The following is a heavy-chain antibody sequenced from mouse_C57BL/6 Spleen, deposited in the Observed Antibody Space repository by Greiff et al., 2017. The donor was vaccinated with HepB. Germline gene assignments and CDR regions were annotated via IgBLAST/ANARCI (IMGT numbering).Heavy chain of an antibody. Sequence: EVQLVESGPELVKPGASVKISCKASGYSFTDYNMNWVKQSNGKSLEWIGVINPNYGTTSYNQKFKGKATLTVDQSSSTAYMQLNSLTSEDSAVYYCARSDYGDWYFDVWGTGTTVTVSS. CDR3: ARSDYGDWYFDV. D-gene: IGHD1-1*01. J-gene: IGHJ1*03. CDR1: GYSFTDYN. CDR2: INPNYGTT. V-gene: IGHV1-39*01.